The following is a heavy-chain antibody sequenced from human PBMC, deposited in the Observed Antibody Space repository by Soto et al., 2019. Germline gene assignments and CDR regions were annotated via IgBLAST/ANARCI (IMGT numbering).Heavy chain of an antibody. Sequence: PGESLKISCKGSGYSFTSYWIGWVRQMPGKGLEWMGIIYPGDSDTRYSPSFQGQVTISADKSISTAYLQWSSLKASDTAMFYCARHIGYVAGYYYYGMDVWGQGTTVTVSS. CDR1: GYSFTSYW. J-gene: IGHJ6*02. V-gene: IGHV5-51*01. D-gene: IGHD6-19*01. CDR2: IYPGDSDT. CDR3: ARHIGYVAGYYYYGMDV.